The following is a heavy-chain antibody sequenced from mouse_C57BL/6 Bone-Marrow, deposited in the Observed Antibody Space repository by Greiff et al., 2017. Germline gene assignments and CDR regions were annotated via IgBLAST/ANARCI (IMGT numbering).Heavy chain of an antibody. V-gene: IGHV1-80*01. CDR1: GYAFSSYW. CDR2: IYHGDGDT. J-gene: IGHJ1*03. CDR3: AIDSYSYWYFDV. D-gene: IGHD2-12*01. Sequence: QVQLQQSGAELVKPGASVKISCKASGYAFSSYWMNWVKQRPGKGLEWIGQIYHGDGDTNYNGKFKGKATLTADKSSSTAYMQLSSLTSEDSAVYFCAIDSYSYWYFDVWGTGTTVTVSS.